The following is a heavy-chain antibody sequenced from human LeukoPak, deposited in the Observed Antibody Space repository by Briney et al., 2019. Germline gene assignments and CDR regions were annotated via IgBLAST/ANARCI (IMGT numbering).Heavy chain of an antibody. V-gene: IGHV1-18*01. Sequence: ASVKVSCKASGYTFSSYGISWVRQAPGQGLEWMGWISGYNGNTNYAQNLQGRVTMTTDTSTSTAYMELRSLRSDDTAVYYCARDGDSGYDSFDWFDPWGQGTLVTVSS. CDR2: ISGYNGNT. D-gene: IGHD5-12*01. CDR3: ARDGDSGYDSFDWFDP. J-gene: IGHJ5*02. CDR1: GYTFSSYG.